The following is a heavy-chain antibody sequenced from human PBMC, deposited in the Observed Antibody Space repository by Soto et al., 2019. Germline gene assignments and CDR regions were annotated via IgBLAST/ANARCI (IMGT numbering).Heavy chain of an antibody. Sequence: EVQLVESGGGLVKPGGSLRLSCAASGFTFSSYSMNWVRQAPGKGLEWVSSISSSSSYIYYADSVKGRFTISRDNAKNSLYLQMNSLRAEDTAVYYCARLIRYFEASYFDYWGQGTLVTVSS. CDR1: GFTFSSYS. CDR3: ARLIRYFEASYFDY. J-gene: IGHJ4*02. CDR2: ISSSSSYI. V-gene: IGHV3-21*01. D-gene: IGHD3-9*01.